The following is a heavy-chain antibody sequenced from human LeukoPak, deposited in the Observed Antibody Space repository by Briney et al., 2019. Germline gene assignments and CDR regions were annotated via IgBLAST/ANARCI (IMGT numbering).Heavy chain of an antibody. Sequence: ASVKVSCKASGYTFTGYYMHWVRQVPGQGLEWMGWVSPNNGNTGYARNFQGRVTMTRNTSISTAYMELSSLTSEDTAVYYCARNWGEFDPWGQGTLVTVSS. D-gene: IGHD7-27*01. CDR1: GYTFTGYY. CDR3: ARNWGEFDP. J-gene: IGHJ5*02. CDR2: VSPNNGNT. V-gene: IGHV1-8*02.